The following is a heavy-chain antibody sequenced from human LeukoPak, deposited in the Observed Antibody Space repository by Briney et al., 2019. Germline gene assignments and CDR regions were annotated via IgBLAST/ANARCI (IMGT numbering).Heavy chain of an antibody. CDR1: GFTFSSYA. Sequence: GGSLRLSCAASGFTFSSYAMSWVRQAPGKGLEWVSAISGSGGSTYYADSVKGRFTISRDNSKNTLYLQMNSLRAEDTAVYYCAKGLYRITVIVVVCDYWGQGTLVTVSS. CDR2: ISGSGGST. CDR3: AKGLYRITVIVVVCDY. V-gene: IGHV3-23*01. J-gene: IGHJ4*02. D-gene: IGHD3-22*01.